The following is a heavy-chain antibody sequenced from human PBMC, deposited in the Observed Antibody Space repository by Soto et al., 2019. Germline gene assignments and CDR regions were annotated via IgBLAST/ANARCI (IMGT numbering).Heavy chain of an antibody. CDR1: GLTFSDYY. CDR2: ITSSSNYT. J-gene: IGHJ5*02. Sequence: SCAASGLTFSDYYMSWIRQAPGKGLEWVSYITSSSNYTSYADSVQGRFTISRDNAKNSLYLQMNSLRAEDTALYYCARDYGKLNPWGQGTLVTVSS. D-gene: IGHD2-15*01. CDR3: ARDYGKLNP. V-gene: IGHV3-11*06.